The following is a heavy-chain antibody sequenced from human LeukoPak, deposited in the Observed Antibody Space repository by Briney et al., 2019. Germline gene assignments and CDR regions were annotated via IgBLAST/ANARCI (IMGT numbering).Heavy chain of an antibody. CDR3: AKGSSWHSASD. J-gene: IGHJ4*02. CDR1: GFTFSSYA. V-gene: IGHV3-23*01. Sequence: GGSLRLSCAASGFTFSSYAMSWVRQTPGKGLEWVSAISGSGGTTYYADSVKGRFTISRDISKNTLYLQMNSLRVEDTAVYYCAKGSSWHSASDWGQGTLVTVSS. D-gene: IGHD6-13*01. CDR2: ISGSGGTT.